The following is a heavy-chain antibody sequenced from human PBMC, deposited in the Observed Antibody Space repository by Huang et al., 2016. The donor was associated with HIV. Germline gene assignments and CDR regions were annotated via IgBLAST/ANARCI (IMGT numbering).Heavy chain of an antibody. D-gene: IGHD2-15*01. CDR3: ARAGGFEI. CDR2: IKIDGRTT. CDR1: GFKFSNYW. J-gene: IGHJ3*02. Sequence: EEHLVESGGGLVQPGGSLRLSCEASGFKFSNYWMQWVRQAPGKGLMWVSRIKIDGRTTDYADSVKGRFTISRDNAKHTLYLQMSSLTAEDTAIYYCARAGGFEIWGQGTVVTVSS. V-gene: IGHV3-74*01.